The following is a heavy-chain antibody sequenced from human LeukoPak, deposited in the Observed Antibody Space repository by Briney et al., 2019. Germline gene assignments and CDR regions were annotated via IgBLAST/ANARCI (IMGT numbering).Heavy chain of an antibody. V-gene: IGHV1-8*01. D-gene: IGHD4-23*01. CDR1: GYTFTSYD. CDR2: MNPNSGNT. Sequence: ASVKVSCKASGYTFTSYDINWVRQATGQGLEWMGWMNPNSGNTGYAQKFQGRVTMTRDTSTSTVYMELSSLRSEDTAVYYCATHYGGNSARFDPWGQGTLVTVSS. J-gene: IGHJ5*02. CDR3: ATHYGGNSARFDP.